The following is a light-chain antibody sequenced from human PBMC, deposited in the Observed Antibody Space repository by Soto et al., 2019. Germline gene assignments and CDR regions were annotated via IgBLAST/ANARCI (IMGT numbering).Light chain of an antibody. CDR3: QQYNSYPLT. J-gene: IGKJ4*01. Sequence: DIQMTQSPSTLSASVGDRVTITCRASQSISSWLAWYQQKPGKAPKLLIYDASSLESGVPSRFSGSGSGTEVNLTISGLQPDDFATYYCQQYNSYPLTFGGGTKVEIK. CDR1: QSISSW. V-gene: IGKV1-5*01. CDR2: DAS.